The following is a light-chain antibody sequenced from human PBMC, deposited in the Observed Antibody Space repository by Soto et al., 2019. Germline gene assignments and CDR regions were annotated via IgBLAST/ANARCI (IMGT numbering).Light chain of an antibody. CDR2: ETS. J-gene: IGKJ4*01. V-gene: IGKV3-20*01. Sequence: EIVLTQSPGTLSLSPGERATLSCRASQSISSSYLAWDQQKPGQAPRLLIYETSSRATGIPDRFSGSGSGTDFTLTVSRLEPEDFAVYYYQQYGTSPPLTFGGGTRVEIK. CDR1: QSISSSY. CDR3: QQYGTSPPLT.